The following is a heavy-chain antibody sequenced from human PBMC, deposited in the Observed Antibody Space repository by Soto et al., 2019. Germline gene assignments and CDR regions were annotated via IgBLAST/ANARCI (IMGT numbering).Heavy chain of an antibody. CDR1: GYTFTSYY. V-gene: IGHV1-46*03. D-gene: IGHD6-13*01. Sequence: QVQLVQSGAEVKKPGASVKVSCKASGYTFTSYYMHWVRQAPGQGLEWMGIINPSGGSTSYAQKFQGRVTMTSDTPTSTVYMELSSLRSEDTAVYYCARAASSRCDPWGQGTLVTVSS. J-gene: IGHJ5*02. CDR2: INPSGGST. CDR3: ARAASSRCDP.